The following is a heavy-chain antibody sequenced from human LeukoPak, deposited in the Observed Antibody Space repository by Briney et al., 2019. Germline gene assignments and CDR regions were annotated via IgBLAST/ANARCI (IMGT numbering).Heavy chain of an antibody. J-gene: IGHJ5*02. CDR3: ARGRSDGLWFGHWFDP. CDR1: GGSFSGYY. V-gene: IGHV4-34*01. CDR2: INHSEST. D-gene: IGHD3-10*01. Sequence: SETLSLTCAVYGGSFSGYYWSWIRQPPGKGLEWIGEINHSESTNYNPSLKSRVTISVDTSKNQFSLKLSSVTAADTAVYYCARGRSDGLWFGHWFDPWGQGTLVTVSS.